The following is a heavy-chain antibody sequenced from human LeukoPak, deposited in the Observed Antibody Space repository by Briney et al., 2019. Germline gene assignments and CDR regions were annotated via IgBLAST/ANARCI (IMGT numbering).Heavy chain of an antibody. CDR3: ARLERTN. D-gene: IGHD1-1*01. V-gene: IGHV3-53*01. J-gene: IGHJ4*02. CDR2: IYSGGST. Sequence: GALRLSCAASGDIVSSHYISWGRQAPGKGLEWISVIYSGGSTYYADSVKGRFTISRDNSKNTLYLQMNSLRAEDTAVYYCARLERTNWGQGTLVTVSS. CDR1: GDIVSSHY.